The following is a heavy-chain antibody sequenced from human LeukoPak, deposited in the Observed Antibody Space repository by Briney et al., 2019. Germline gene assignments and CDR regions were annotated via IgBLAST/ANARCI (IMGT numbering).Heavy chain of an antibody. V-gene: IGHV1-18*01. J-gene: IGHJ4*02. D-gene: IGHD3-22*01. Sequence: GASVKVSCKTSGYIFAHNGISWVRQAPGQGPEWMGWISAYNGDTNYAQNFQGRVTITADESTSTAYMELSSLRSEDTAVYYCASLPDYYDSSGHPDYWGQGTLVTVSS. CDR1: GYIFAHNG. CDR2: ISAYNGDT. CDR3: ASLPDYYDSSGHPDY.